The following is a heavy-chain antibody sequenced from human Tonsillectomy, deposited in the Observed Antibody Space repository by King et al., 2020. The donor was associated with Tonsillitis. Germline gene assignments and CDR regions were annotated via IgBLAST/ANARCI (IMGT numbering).Heavy chain of an antibody. J-gene: IGHJ4*02. V-gene: IGHV3-21*01. D-gene: IGHD1-1*01. CDR1: GFTFSSYS. Sequence: VQLVESGGGLVKPGGSLRLSCAASGFTFSSYSMNWVRQAPGKGLEWVSSISSSSSYIYYADSVKGRFTISRDNAKNSLYLQMNSLRAEDTAVYYCARVRVQLELHETPLFDYWGQGTLVTVSS. CDR3: ARVRVQLELHETPLFDY. CDR2: ISSSSSYI.